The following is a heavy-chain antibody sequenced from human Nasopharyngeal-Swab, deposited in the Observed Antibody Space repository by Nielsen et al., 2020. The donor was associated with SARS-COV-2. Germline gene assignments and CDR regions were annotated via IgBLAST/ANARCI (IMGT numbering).Heavy chain of an antibody. CDR3: ARGVRVTTHIDY. CDR2: IIPILGIA. D-gene: IGHD4-11*01. CDR1: GGTFSSYA. J-gene: IGHJ4*02. V-gene: IGHV1-69*10. Sequence: SVQVSCKASGGTFSSYAISWVRQAPGQGLEWMGGIIPILGIANYAQKFQGRVTITADKSTSTAYMELSSLRSEDTAVYYCARGVRVTTHIDYWGQGTLVTVSS.